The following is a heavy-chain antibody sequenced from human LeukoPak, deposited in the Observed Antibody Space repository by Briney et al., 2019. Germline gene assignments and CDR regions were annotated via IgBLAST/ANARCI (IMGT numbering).Heavy chain of an antibody. J-gene: IGHJ4*02. CDR3: ARGRIPPEMDY. Sequence: SETLSLTCTASGGSISSGNYYWSWIRQPAGKGLEWIGRIWTDGVTSYNPSLKSRVTISVDTSKNQFSLKLSFATAADTAVYYCARGRIPPEMDYWGQGTLVIVSS. D-gene: IGHD5-24*01. CDR2: IWTDGVT. CDR1: GGSISSGNYY. V-gene: IGHV4-61*02.